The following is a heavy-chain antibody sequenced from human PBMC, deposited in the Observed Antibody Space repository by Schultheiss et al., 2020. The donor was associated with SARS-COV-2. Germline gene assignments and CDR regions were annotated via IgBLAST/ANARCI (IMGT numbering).Heavy chain of an antibody. CDR1: GYSFTSYW. CDR3: ARRARNCSSSRCYLFDY. J-gene: IGHJ4*02. D-gene: IGHD2-2*01. CDR2: IYPGDSGT. Sequence: GGSLRLSCKGSGYSFTSYWIGWVRQMPGKGLEWMGIIYPGDSGTRYSPSFQGQVTISADKSISTAYLQWSSLKASDTAMYYCARRARNCSSSRCYLFDYWGQGSLVTVSS. V-gene: IGHV5-51*01.